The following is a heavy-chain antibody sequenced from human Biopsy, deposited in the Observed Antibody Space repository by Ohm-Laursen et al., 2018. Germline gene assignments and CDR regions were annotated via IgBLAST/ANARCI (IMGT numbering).Heavy chain of an antibody. Sequence: TQTLTLTCTFSGFSLSTNGMRVSWIRQSPGKALEWLARIDWDDDKFYSASLRTRLTISKDTSKSQVILTMTNMDPVDTATYYCAHYYNLLTKYYYFDYWGQGTLVTVSS. CDR3: AHYYNLLTKYYYFDY. D-gene: IGHD3-9*01. CDR1: GFSLSTNGMR. V-gene: IGHV2-70*12. CDR2: IDWDDDK. J-gene: IGHJ4*02.